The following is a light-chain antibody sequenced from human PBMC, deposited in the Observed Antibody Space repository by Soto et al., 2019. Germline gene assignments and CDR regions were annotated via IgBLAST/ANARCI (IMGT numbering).Light chain of an antibody. Sequence: QSALTQPRSVSGSPGQSVTISCTGTSSDFGGYNYVSWYQQHPGKAPKLMIYDVNKRPSGVPDRFSGSKSGNTASLTISGLQAEDDADYYCCSYAVTDVLFGGGTKLTVL. CDR1: SSDFGGYNY. CDR2: DVN. CDR3: CSYAVTDVL. V-gene: IGLV2-11*01. J-gene: IGLJ2*01.